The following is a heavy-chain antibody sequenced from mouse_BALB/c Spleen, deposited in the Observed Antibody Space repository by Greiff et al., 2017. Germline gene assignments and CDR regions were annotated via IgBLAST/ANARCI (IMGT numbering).Heavy chain of an antibody. CDR1: GFTFSSYA. J-gene: IGHJ3*01. CDR3: ARGGTTVVATGRFAY. CDR2: ISSGGST. D-gene: IGHD1-1*01. Sequence: EVKVVESGGGLVKPGGSLKLSCAASGFTFSSYAMSWVRQTPEKRLEWVASISSGGSTYYPDSVKGRFTISRDNARNILYLQMSSLRSEDTAMYYCARGGTTVVATGRFAYWGQGTLVTVSA. V-gene: IGHV5-6-5*01.